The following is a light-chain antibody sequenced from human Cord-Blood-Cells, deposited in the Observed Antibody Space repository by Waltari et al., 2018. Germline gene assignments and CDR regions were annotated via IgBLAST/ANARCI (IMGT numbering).Light chain of an antibody. CDR3: AAWDDSLNGRV. V-gene: IGLV1-44*01. J-gene: IGLJ3*02. CDR1: SSNIGSNT. CDR2: SNK. Sequence: QSVLTQPPSASGTPGQRVTISCSGSSSNIGSNTVNWHQQLPGTAPKLLIYSNKQRPSGVPDRFSGSKSGTSASLAISGLQSEDEADYYCAAWDDSLNGRVFGGGTKLTVL.